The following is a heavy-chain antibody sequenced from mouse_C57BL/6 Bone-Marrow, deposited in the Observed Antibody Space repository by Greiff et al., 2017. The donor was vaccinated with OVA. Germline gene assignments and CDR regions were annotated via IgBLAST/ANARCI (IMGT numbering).Heavy chain of an antibody. CDR1: GFTFSSYA. CDR3: TRGNYVGTWFAY. Sequence: DVMLVESGEGLVKPGGSLKLSCAASGFTFSSYAMSWVRQTPEKRLEWVAYISSGGDYIYYADTVKGRFTISRDNARNTLYLQMSSLKSEDTAMYYCTRGNYVGTWFAYWGQGTLVTVSA. CDR2: ISSGGDYI. D-gene: IGHD2-1*01. V-gene: IGHV5-9-1*02. J-gene: IGHJ3*01.